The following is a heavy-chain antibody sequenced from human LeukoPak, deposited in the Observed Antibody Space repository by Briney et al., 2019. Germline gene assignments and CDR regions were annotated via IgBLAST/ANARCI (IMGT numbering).Heavy chain of an antibody. D-gene: IGHD6-13*01. CDR2: ISNDGSNK. CDR1: GFTLSTYS. V-gene: IGHV3-30*18. CDR3: AKDKSWSLDY. J-gene: IGHJ4*02. Sequence: GRSLRLSCAASGFTLSTYSIHWVRQAPGKGLEWVAVISNDGSNKYYADSVKGRFTISRDISKNTLFLQMNSLRTEDAAVYYCAKDKSWSLDYWGQGTLVTVSS.